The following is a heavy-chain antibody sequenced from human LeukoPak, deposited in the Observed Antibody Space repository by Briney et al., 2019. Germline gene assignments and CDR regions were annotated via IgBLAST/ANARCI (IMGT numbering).Heavy chain of an antibody. V-gene: IGHV4-59*01. CDR3: ARENRSLFDS. D-gene: IGHD1-14*01. J-gene: IGHJ4*02. CDR2: IYYTGTT. CDR1: GDSISSYY. Sequence: PSETLSFTCTVSGDSISSYYWTWIRQPPGKGLEWIGYIYYTGTTNYNPSLKSRVAISVDTSKNQFSLKLSSVTAADTAVYYCARENRSLFDSWGQGTLVTVSS.